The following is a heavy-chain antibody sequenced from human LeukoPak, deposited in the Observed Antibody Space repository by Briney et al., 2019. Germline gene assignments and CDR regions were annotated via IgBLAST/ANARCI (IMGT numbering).Heavy chain of an antibody. J-gene: IGHJ4*02. CDR3: ARVIQNYYGSGSYEDDY. CDR1: GFTFSSYS. V-gene: IGHV3-21*01. CDR2: ISSSSSYI. D-gene: IGHD3-10*01. Sequence: GGSLRLSCAASGFTFSSYSMNWVRQAPGKGLEWVSSISSSSSYIYYADSVKGRFTISRDNAKNSLYLQMNSLRAEDTAVYYCARVIQNYYGSGSYEDDYWGRGTLVTVSS.